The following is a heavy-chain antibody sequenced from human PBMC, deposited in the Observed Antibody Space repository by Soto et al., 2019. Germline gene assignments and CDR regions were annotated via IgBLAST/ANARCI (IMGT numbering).Heavy chain of an antibody. CDR2: TNAGNGNT. CDR1: GYTFTSYA. J-gene: IGHJ4*02. V-gene: IGHV1-3*01. Sequence: ASVKGSCKASGYTFTSYAMHWVRQAPGQRLEWMGWTNAGNGNTKYSQKFQGRVTITRDTSASTAYMELSSLRSEDTAVHYCARSIVVVTALAYWGQGTLVTVSS. D-gene: IGHD2-21*02. CDR3: ARSIVVVTALAY.